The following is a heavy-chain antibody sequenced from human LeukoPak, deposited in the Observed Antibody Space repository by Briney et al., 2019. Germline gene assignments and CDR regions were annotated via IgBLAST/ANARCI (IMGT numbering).Heavy chain of an antibody. Sequence: PSETLSLTCTVSGGSISSYYWSWIRQPPGKGLEWIGYIYYSGSTNYNPPLKSRVTISVDTSKNQFSLRLSSVTAADTAVYYCARFSVAATGGFDYWGQGTLVTVSS. V-gene: IGHV4-59*01. CDR1: GGSISSYY. J-gene: IGHJ4*02. CDR3: ARFSVAATGGFDY. CDR2: IYYSGST. D-gene: IGHD6-19*01.